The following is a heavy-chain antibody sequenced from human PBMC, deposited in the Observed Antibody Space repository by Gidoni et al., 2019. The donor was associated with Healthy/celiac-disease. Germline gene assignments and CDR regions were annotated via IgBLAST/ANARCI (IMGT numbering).Heavy chain of an antibody. CDR2: ISSSSSYI. CDR1: GFTFRSYS. D-gene: IGHD2-15*01. V-gene: IGHV3-21*01. J-gene: IGHJ4*02. CDR3: ARENHVVAVASEIDYFDY. Sequence: EVQLVESGGGLVRPGGSLRLSCAASGFTFRSYSMNWVRQAPGKGLEWVSSISSSSSYIYYADSVKGRFTISRDNAKNSLYLQMNSLRAEDTAVYYCARENHVVAVASEIDYFDYWGQGTLVTVSS.